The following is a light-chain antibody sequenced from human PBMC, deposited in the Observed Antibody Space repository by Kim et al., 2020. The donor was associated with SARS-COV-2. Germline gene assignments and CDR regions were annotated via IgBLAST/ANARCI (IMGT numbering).Light chain of an antibody. Sequence: EIVLTQSPGTLSLSPGERATLSCRASQSVSSYLAWYQQKPGQAPRLLIYGASSRATGIPDRFSGSGSGTDFTLTISRLEPEDFAVYYCQQYGDSPQTFGQGTKLEI. CDR1: QSVSSY. CDR2: GAS. V-gene: IGKV3-20*01. J-gene: IGKJ2*01. CDR3: QQYGDSPQT.